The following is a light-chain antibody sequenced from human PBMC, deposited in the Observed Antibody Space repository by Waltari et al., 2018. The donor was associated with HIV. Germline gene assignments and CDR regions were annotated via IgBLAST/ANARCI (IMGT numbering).Light chain of an antibody. Sequence: DIQITQSPFSLSASVGARVTFTCQASHDIANYLNWYQQKSGKAPKLLIYDASNLETGVPSRFNGSRSGTHFTFTISGLQPEDMATYYCQQYEDLPITFGQGTRLEIK. CDR3: QQYEDLPIT. CDR2: DAS. J-gene: IGKJ5*01. CDR1: HDIANY. V-gene: IGKV1-33*01.